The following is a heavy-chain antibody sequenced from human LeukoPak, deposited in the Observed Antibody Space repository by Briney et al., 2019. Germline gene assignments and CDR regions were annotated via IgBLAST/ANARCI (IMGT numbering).Heavy chain of an antibody. V-gene: IGHV1-2*02. D-gene: IGHD3-10*01. CDR2: INPNSGGT. CDR1: GYTFTGYY. J-gene: IGHJ4*02. CDR3: ARPRSSGYFDY. Sequence: ASVTVCCTASGYTFTGYYMHWVRQAPGQGLEWMGWINPNSGGTNYAQKFQGRVTMTRDTSISTAYMELSRLRSDDTAVYYCARPRSSGYFDYWGQGTLVTVSS.